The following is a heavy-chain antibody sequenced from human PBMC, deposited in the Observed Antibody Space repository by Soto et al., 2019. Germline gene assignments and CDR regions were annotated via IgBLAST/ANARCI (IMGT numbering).Heavy chain of an antibody. J-gene: IGHJ4*02. V-gene: IGHV3-21*01. CDR3: ASEHDSSGDYGEPLIDY. D-gene: IGHD3-22*01. CDR1: GFTFSSYS. CDR2: ISSSSSYI. Sequence: GGSLRLSCAASGFTFSSYSMNWVRQAPGKGLEWVSSISSSSSYIYYADSVKGRFTISRDNAKNSLYLQMNSLRAEDTAVYYCASEHDSSGDYGEPLIDYWGQGTLVTVSS.